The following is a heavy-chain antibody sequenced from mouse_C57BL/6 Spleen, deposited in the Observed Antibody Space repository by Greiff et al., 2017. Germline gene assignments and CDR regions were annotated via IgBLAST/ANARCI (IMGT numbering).Heavy chain of an antibody. J-gene: IGHJ3*01. CDR3: AIDYDDGAWFAY. D-gene: IGHD2-4*01. CDR2: ISSGGSYT. CDR1: GFTFSSYG. V-gene: IGHV5-6*01. Sequence: EVMLVESGGDLVKPGGSLKLSCAASGFTFSSYGMSWVRQTPDKRLEWVATISSGGSYTYYPDSVKGRFTISRDNAKNTLYLQMSSLKSEDTAMYYCAIDYDDGAWFAYWGQGTLVTVSA.